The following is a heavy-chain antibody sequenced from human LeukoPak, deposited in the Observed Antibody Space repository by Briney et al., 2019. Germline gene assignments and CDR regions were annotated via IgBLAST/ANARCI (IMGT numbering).Heavy chain of an antibody. J-gene: IGHJ4*02. V-gene: IGHV4-39*07. CDR3: ARREYTYGSYFDY. CDR2: IYYSGNT. Sequence: PSETLSLTCTVSGDPISNSDHYWGWIRQPPGKGLEWIGSIYYSGNTYYNPSLKSRVTISVDTSKNQFSLKLSSVTAADTAVYYCARREYTYGSYFDYWGQGTLVTVSS. CDR1: GDPISNSDHY. D-gene: IGHD5-18*01.